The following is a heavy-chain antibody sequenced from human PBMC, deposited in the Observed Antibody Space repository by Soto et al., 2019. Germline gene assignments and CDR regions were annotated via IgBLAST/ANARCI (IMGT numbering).Heavy chain of an antibody. Sequence: SETLSLTCTVSGGSISSYYWSWIRQPPGKGLEWIGYIYYSGSTNYNPSLKSRVTISVDTSKNQFSLKLSSVTAADTAVYYCAREYYDSSGYYYLAFDYWCQGTLVTVSS. V-gene: IGHV4-59*01. D-gene: IGHD3-22*01. J-gene: IGHJ4*02. CDR1: GGSISSYY. CDR2: IYYSGST. CDR3: AREYYDSSGYYYLAFDY.